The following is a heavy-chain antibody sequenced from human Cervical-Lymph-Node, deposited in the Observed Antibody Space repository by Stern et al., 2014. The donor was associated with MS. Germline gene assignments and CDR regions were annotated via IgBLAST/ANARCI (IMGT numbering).Heavy chain of an antibody. CDR3: ARQQGGIAAY. Sequence: VQLVESGAEVKQPGSSVKVSCKASGDTFSNLDISWVRQAPGHGPEWLGGITPLFGTANYAQMFTGRVPFTADESTSTIYMELSSLTSDDTAVYYCARQQGGIAAYWGQGTPVTVSS. D-gene: IGHD6-13*01. CDR1: GDTFSNLD. J-gene: IGHJ4*02. V-gene: IGHV1-69*01. CDR2: ITPLFGTA.